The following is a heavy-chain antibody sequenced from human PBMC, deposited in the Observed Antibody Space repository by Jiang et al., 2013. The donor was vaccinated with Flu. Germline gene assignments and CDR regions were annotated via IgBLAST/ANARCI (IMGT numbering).Heavy chain of an antibody. J-gene: IGHJ6*02. V-gene: IGHV6-1*01. CDR1: SSNSAA. CDR2: TYYRSKWYN. D-gene: IGHD6-6*01. Sequence: SSNSAAWNWIRQSPSRGLEWLGRTYYRSKWYNDYAVSVKSRITINPDTSKNQFSLQLNSVTPEDTAVYYCARAGYSSSSAKGQYYYYYGMDVWGQGTTVTVSS. CDR3: ARAGYSSSSAKGQYYYYYGMDV.